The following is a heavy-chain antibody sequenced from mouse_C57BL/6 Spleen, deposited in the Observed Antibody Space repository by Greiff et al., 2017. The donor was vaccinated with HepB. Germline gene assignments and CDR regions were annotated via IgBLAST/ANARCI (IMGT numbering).Heavy chain of an antibody. CDR3: ARLGHGYPGGYWYFAV. Sequence: QVQLKQPGAELVKPGASVKMSCKASGYTFTSYWITWVKQRPGQGLEWIGDIYPGSGSTNYNEKFKSKATLTVDTSSSTAYMQLSSLTSADSAVSYCARLGHGYPGGYWYFAVWGTGTTVTVSS. V-gene: IGHV1-55*01. CDR2: IYPGSGST. CDR1: GYTFTSYW. D-gene: IGHD2-2*01. J-gene: IGHJ1*03.